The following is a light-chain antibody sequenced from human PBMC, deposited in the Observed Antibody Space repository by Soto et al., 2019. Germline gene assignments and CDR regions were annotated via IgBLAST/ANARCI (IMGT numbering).Light chain of an antibody. CDR3: QQYDNVPLT. CDR1: QDITND. Sequence: DIQMTQSPSSLSASVGDRVTITCQASQDITNDLNWYQQKPGKAPKVLIYEASNLETGVPSRFSGSGFGTDFTFTISSLQAEDIATYFCQQYDNVPLTFGGGTKVEIK. V-gene: IGKV1-33*01. CDR2: EAS. J-gene: IGKJ4*01.